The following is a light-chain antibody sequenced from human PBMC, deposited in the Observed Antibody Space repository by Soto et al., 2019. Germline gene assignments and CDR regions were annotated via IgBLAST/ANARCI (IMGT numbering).Light chain of an antibody. CDR3: QQYGNFPRT. Sequence: EIVLTQSPGTLSLSPGERATLSCRASQSVTSGDLAWYQQKPGQAPRLLMYGASRRIPGVPDRFSGSGSGTDFTLTISRLQPEDFAVYYCQQYGNFPRTFGQGTKVEIK. CDR2: GAS. V-gene: IGKV3-20*01. CDR1: QSVTSGD. J-gene: IGKJ1*01.